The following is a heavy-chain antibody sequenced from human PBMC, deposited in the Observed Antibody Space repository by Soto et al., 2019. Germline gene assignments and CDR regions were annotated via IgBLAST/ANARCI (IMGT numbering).Heavy chain of an antibody. D-gene: IGHD6-19*01. J-gene: IGHJ4*02. Sequence: EVQLLESGGGLLQPGGSLRLSCAASGFTCNSYAMSWVRQAPGKGLEWVSAIGSDGTAIQYADSVKGRFTISKDNSKDMLYLQMNSLRAEDTAVYYCARPGLTVPGTRYFDHWGQGALVTVSS. CDR2: IGSDGTAI. V-gene: IGHV3-23*05. CDR3: ARPGLTVPGTRYFDH. CDR1: GFTCNSYA.